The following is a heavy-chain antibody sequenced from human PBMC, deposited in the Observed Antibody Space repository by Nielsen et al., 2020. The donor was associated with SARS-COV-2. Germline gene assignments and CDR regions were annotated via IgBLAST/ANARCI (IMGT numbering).Heavy chain of an antibody. V-gene: IGHV3-33*01. Sequence: GESLKISCAASGFTFSSYGMHWVRQAPGKGLEWVAVIWYDGSNKYYADSVKGRFTISRENSRNTVFLQMNSLTTDDTAVYYCARGAVAGASSLDYWGQGTLVTVSS. CDR2: IWYDGSNK. CDR1: GFTFSSYG. CDR3: ARGAVAGASSLDY. D-gene: IGHD6-19*01. J-gene: IGHJ4*02.